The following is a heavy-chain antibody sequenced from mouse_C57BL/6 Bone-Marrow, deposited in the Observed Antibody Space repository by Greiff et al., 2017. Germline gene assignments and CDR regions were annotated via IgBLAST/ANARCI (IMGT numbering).Heavy chain of an antibody. Sequence: QVQLQQSGAELVKPGASVKISCKASGYTFTDYYINWVQQRPGQGLEWLGKIGPGSGSTYYNEKIKGKGTLTADKSSSTAYMPLSSLTSEDSSVYFCARNYGSSDSFAYWGQGTLVTVSA. CDR2: IGPGSGST. CDR1: GYTFTDYY. V-gene: IGHV1-77*01. D-gene: IGHD1-1*01. J-gene: IGHJ3*01. CDR3: ARNYGSSDSFAY.